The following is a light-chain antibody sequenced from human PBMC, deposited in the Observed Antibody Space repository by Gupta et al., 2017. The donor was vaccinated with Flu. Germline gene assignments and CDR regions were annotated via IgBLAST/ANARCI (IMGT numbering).Light chain of an antibody. J-gene: IGKJ1*01. CDR3: QQEDYSPRT. V-gene: IGKV3-20*01. CDR2: STS. Sequence: GTLSLSPGERATRSCRASQSVRSNFLAWYQQKSGQAPRLLIYSTSTRANGIPDRFSGSGSGTEFTLTISRRESEDFAVYYCQQEDYSPRTFGQGTXVEIK. CDR1: QSVRSNF.